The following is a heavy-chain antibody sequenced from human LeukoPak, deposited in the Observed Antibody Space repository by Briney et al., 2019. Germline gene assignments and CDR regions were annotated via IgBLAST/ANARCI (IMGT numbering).Heavy chain of an antibody. Sequence: EASVKVSCKASGYTFTGYGISWVRQAPGQGLEWMGWISAYNGNTNYPQKVRGRVTMTIDTSTSTAYMELRSLRSDDTAVYYCTRDPPVSLDYYYYYMDVWGEGTTVTVSS. D-gene: IGHD4-11*01. V-gene: IGHV1-18*01. J-gene: IGHJ6*03. CDR2: ISAYNGNT. CDR3: TRDPPVSLDYYYYYMDV. CDR1: GYTFTGYG.